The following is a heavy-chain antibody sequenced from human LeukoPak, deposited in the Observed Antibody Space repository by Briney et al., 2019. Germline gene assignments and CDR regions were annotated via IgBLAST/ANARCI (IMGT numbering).Heavy chain of an antibody. V-gene: IGHV4-59*12. J-gene: IGHJ5*02. Sequence: PSETLSLTCTVSGGSISSYYWSWIRQPPGKGLEWIGYIYYSGSTNYNPSLKSRVTISVDTSKNQFSLKLSSVTAADTAVYYCARLYGWFDPWGQGTLVTVSS. CDR2: IYYSGST. D-gene: IGHD3-10*01. CDR3: ARLYGWFDP. CDR1: GGSISSYY.